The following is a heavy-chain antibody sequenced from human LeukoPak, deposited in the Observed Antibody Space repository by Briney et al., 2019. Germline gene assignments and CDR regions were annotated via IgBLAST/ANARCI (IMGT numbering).Heavy chain of an antibody. CDR3: ASTGWYWPYYFDY. CDR1: GFAFSSYA. Sequence: GGSLRLSCAASGFAFSSYAMSWVRQAPGKGLEWVSGISNIGGSTYYADSVKGRFTISRDNSKNTLYLQMNSLRAEDTAVYYCASTGWYWPYYFDYWGQGTLVTVSS. CDR2: ISNIGGST. V-gene: IGHV3-23*01. D-gene: IGHD6-19*01. J-gene: IGHJ4*02.